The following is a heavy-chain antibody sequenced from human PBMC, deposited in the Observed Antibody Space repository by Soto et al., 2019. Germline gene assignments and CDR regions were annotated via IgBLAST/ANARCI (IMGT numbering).Heavy chain of an antibody. V-gene: IGHV3-23*01. D-gene: IGHD3-10*01. CDR3: GKAGRLSVGGLDL. CDR2: FAGDFINT. CDR1: GFTVNNHA. J-gene: IGHJ5*02. Sequence: EVQLLESGGGLVQPGGSLRLSCAASGFTVNNHAMHWVRQPPGKGLEWVSGFAGDFINTPYADSVRGRFTISRDTSKNPLSLQMDSLRVEDTAIYKWGKAGRLSVGGLDLWGQGAMVTVSS.